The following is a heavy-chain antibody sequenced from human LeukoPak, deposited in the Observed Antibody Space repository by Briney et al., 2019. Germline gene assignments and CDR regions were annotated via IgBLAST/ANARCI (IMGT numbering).Heavy chain of an antibody. Sequence: ASVKVSCKASGGTFSSYAISWVRQAPGQGLEWMGGIIPIFGTANYAQKLRGRVTMTTDTSTSTAYMELRSLRSDDTAVYYCARGGQVYYDILTGYYTHRPVAQNDAFDIWGQGTMVTVSS. D-gene: IGHD3-9*01. V-gene: IGHV1-69*05. J-gene: IGHJ3*02. CDR1: GGTFSSYA. CDR3: ARGGQVYYDILTGYYTHRPVAQNDAFDI. CDR2: IIPIFGTA.